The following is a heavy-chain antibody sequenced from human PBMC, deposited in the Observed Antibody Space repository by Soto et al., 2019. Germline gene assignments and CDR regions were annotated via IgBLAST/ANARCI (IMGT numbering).Heavy chain of an antibody. D-gene: IGHD4-17*01. CDR2: IYPGDSDT. CDR3: ARQGNGAEGFDF. CDR1: GYSFSSHW. J-gene: IGHJ4*02. Sequence: GESLKISCKGSGYSFSSHWIGWVRQMPGKGLDWMGIIYPGDSDTRYSPSFLGQVTLSADKSINTAYLQWSSLKASDTAMYYCARQGNGAEGFDFWGEGALVTVS. V-gene: IGHV5-51*01.